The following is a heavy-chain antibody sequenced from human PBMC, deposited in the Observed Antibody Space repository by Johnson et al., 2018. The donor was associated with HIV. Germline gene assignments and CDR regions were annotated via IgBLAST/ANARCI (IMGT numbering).Heavy chain of an antibody. Sequence: QVQLVESGGGVVQPGRSLRLSCAASGFTFSSYAMHWVRQAPGKGLDWVAVISYDGSNKYYAESVKGRFTISRDNSKNTPDLQMNSLRGEDTAGYYCARDSDQYSSGWYEQLDAFDIWGQGTMVTVSS. CDR2: ISYDGSNK. V-gene: IGHV3-30*04. J-gene: IGHJ3*02. CDR3: ARDSDQYSSGWYEQLDAFDI. D-gene: IGHD6-19*01. CDR1: GFTFSSYA.